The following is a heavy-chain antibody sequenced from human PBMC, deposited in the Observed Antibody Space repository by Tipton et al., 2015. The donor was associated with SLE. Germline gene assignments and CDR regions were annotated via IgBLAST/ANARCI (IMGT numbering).Heavy chain of an antibody. V-gene: IGHV3-30*18. CDR2: IWYDGSNK. D-gene: IGHD6-19*01. CDR3: AKVGSGWYGVDY. J-gene: IGHJ4*02. CDR1: GFTFSSYG. Sequence: RLSCAASGFTFSSYGMHWVRQAPGKGLEWVAVIWYDGSNKYYADSVKGRFTISRDNSKNTLYLQMNNLRDEDTAAYHCAKVGSGWYGVDYWGQRIMVTVSS.